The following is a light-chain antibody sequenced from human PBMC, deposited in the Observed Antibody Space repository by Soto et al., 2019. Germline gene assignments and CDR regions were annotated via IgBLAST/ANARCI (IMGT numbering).Light chain of an antibody. J-gene: IGKJ1*01. CDR3: QQYDNWPWT. Sequence: EIVMTQSPATLSVSPGGRATLSCRASQTISGTLAWYQQKPGQAPRFLIHGASTRAPGFPARFSGSGSGTDFTLTISSLQSEDFAVYYCQQYDNWPWTFGQGTKVDIK. CDR2: GAS. V-gene: IGKV3-15*01. CDR1: QTISGT.